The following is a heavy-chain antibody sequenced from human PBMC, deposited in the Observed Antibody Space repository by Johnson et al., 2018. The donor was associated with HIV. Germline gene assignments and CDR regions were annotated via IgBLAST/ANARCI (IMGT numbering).Heavy chain of an antibody. CDR2: IRYDGSNK. CDR3: AKEGAAAGTVGADAFDI. D-gene: IGHD6-13*01. J-gene: IGHJ3*02. CDR1: GFTFSSYG. Sequence: QMQLVESGGGVVQPGGSLRLSCAASGFTFSSYGMHWVRQAPGKGLEWVAFIRYDGSNKYYADSVKGRFTISRDNSKNTLYLQMNSLRAEDTAVYYCAKEGAAAGTVGADAFDIWGQGTMVTVSS. V-gene: IGHV3-30*02.